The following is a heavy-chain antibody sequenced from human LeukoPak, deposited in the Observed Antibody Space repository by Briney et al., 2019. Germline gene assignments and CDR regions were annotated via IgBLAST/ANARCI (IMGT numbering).Heavy chain of an antibody. CDR2: ISGSGGST. V-gene: IGHV3-23*01. Sequence: PGGSLRLSCAASGFTFSSYAMSWVRQAPGKGLEWVSAISGSGGSTYYADSVKGRFTISRDNSKNTLYLQMNSLRAEDTAVYYCSTYCTNGVCYSPLGPSYYYYGMDVWGQGTTVTVSS. D-gene: IGHD2-8*01. CDR1: GFTFSSYA. CDR3: STYCTNGVCYSPLGPSYYYYGMDV. J-gene: IGHJ6*02.